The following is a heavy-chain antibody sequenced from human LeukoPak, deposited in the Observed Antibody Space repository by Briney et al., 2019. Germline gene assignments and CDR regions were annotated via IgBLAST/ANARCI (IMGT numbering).Heavy chain of an antibody. V-gene: IGHV4-34*01. CDR1: GGSFSGYY. Sequence: SETLSLTCAVYGGSFSGYYWSWIRQPPGKGLEWIGEINHSGSTNYNPSLKSRVTISVDTSKNQFSLKLSSVTAADTAVYYCASRQSPYSSSWCRVGAFDIWGQGTMVTVSS. J-gene: IGHJ3*02. CDR3: ASRQSPYSSSWCRVGAFDI. D-gene: IGHD6-13*01. CDR2: INHSGST.